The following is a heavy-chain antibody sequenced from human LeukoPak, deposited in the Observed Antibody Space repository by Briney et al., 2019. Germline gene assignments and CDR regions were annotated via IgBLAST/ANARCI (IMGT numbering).Heavy chain of an antibody. Sequence: PGGSLRLSCAASGFMFSSYGMHWVRQAPGKGLEWVSYVGSDGRNERYAESVRGRFTISRDNSQNTLFLQMNGLRSEDTAVYYCAKDRQYYDWGRYQHWFDPWGQGTLVTVSS. CDR2: VGSDGRNE. CDR1: GFMFSSYG. V-gene: IGHV3-30*02. J-gene: IGHJ5*02. CDR3: AKDRQYYDWGRYQHWFDP. D-gene: IGHD3-10*01.